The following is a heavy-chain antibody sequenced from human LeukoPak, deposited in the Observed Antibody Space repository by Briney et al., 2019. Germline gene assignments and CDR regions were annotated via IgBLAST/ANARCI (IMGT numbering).Heavy chain of an antibody. CDR3: TRDRAGIRRWVEFDL. CDR2: IYDDDRT. J-gene: IGHJ5*02. CDR1: GFTVRGTL. V-gene: IGHV3-53*05. D-gene: IGHD5-18*01. Sequence: AGGSLRLSCTASGFTVRGTLMDWVRQAPGKGLEWVSVIYDDDRTVYTDSVKGRFTFSRDNSKNMVYLQMNSLRPEDSAVYFCTRDRAGIRRWVEFDLWGPGTLVTVSS.